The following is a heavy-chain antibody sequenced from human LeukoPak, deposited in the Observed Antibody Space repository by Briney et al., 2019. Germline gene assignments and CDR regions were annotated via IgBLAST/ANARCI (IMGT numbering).Heavy chain of an antibody. D-gene: IGHD3-10*01. Sequence: GGSLRLSCAASDFNFISYAMSWVRQAPGKGLEWVSTISGGGDVTYYADSVKGRFTISRDTSKNTLYLQMNSLRVEDTAIYYCARDSSMLRGPLVIYYFDFWGQGTLVTVSS. V-gene: IGHV3-23*01. CDR1: DFNFISYA. CDR2: ISGGGDVT. CDR3: ARDSSMLRGPLVIYYFDF. J-gene: IGHJ4*02.